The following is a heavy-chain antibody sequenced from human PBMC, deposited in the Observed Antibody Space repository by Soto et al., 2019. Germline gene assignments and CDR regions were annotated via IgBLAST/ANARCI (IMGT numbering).Heavy chain of an antibody. V-gene: IGHV3-23*01. CDR3: AKVYPPGYSTGWCNFDY. D-gene: IGHD6-19*01. CDR1: GFTFTSDA. J-gene: IGHJ4*02. CDR2: ITGSGGNT. Sequence: PGGSLRLSCAASGFTFTSDAMSWVRQAPGKGLEWVSTITGSGGNTFYADSVKGRFTISRDNSKNTLYLQMNSPRAEDTAVYYCAKVYPPGYSTGWCNFDYWGQGTLVTVSS.